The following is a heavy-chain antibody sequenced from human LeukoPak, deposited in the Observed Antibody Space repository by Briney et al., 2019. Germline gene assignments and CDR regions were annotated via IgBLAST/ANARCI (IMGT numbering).Heavy chain of an antibody. CDR2: FYRSGST. V-gene: IGHV4-38-2*02. D-gene: IGHD3-10*01. CDR3: ARDRGFGESYPGMTYFDY. Sequence: SETLSLTCTVSGYSISSGYYWGWIRKPPGEGLEWIGSFYRSGSTYYNPSLKSRVTISVDTSKNQFPLILSSVTAADTAVYYCARDRGFGESYPGMTYFDYWGQGTLVTVSS. J-gene: IGHJ4*02. CDR1: GYSISSGYY.